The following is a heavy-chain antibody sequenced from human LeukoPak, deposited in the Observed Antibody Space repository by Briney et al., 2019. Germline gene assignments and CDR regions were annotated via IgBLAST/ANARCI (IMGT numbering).Heavy chain of an antibody. Sequence: SETLSLTCTVSGGSISSYYWSWIRQPPGKGLEWIGYIYYSGSTNYNPSLKSRVTISVDTSKNQFSLKVSSVTAADTAVYYCARGENGSFDHWGQGTLVIVSS. CDR2: IYYSGST. V-gene: IGHV4-59*01. CDR1: GGSISSYY. CDR3: ARGENGSFDH. J-gene: IGHJ4*02. D-gene: IGHD3-10*01.